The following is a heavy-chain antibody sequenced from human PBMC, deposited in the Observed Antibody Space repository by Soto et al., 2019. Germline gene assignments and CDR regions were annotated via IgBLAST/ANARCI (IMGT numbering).Heavy chain of an antibody. CDR1: GYTFTSYY. CDR3: ARGSYGVLGYGSGSYGDWFDP. D-gene: IGHD3-10*01. J-gene: IGHJ5*02. CDR2: INPSGGST. V-gene: IGHV1-46*01. Sequence: QVQLVQSGAEVKKPGASVKVSCKASGYTFTSYYMHWVRQAPGQGLEWMGIINPSGGSTSYAQKFQGRVTMTRDTSTSTVYMELSSLRSEDTAVYYCARGSYGVLGYGSGSYGDWFDPWGQXTLVXVXX.